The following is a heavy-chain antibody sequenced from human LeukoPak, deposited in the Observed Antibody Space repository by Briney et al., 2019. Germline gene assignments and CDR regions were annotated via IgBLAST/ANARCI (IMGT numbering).Heavy chain of an antibody. D-gene: IGHD2-2*01. CDR2: MNPNSGNT. J-gene: IGHJ3*02. Sequence: ASVKVSCKASGYTFTSYDINWVRQATGQGLEWMGWMNPNSGNTGYAQKFQGRVTMTRNTSISTAYMELRSLRSDDTAVYYCARSIVVTILDAFDIWGQGTMVTVSS. CDR3: ARSIVVTILDAFDI. V-gene: IGHV1-8*01. CDR1: GYTFTSYD.